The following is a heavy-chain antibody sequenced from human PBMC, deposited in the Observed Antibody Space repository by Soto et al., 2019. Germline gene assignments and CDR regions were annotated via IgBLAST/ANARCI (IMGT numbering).Heavy chain of an antibody. V-gene: IGHV3-30*18. CDR3: AKDADTMIVVVPVFDY. Sequence: GGSLRLSCAASGFTFSSYGMHRVRQAPGKGLEWVAVISYDGSNKYYADSVKGRFTISRDNSKNTLYLQMNSLRAEDTAVYYCAKDADTMIVVVPVFDYWGQGTLVTVSS. CDR2: ISYDGSNK. D-gene: IGHD3-22*01. J-gene: IGHJ4*02. CDR1: GFTFSSYG.